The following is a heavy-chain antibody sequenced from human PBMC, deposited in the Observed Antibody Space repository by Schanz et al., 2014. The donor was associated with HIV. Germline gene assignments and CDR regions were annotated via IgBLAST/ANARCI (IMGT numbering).Heavy chain of an antibody. CDR3: ARVNKDIGGYYFDY. Sequence: QVQLMQSGAEVKKPGASVKVSCRASGYTFTTYGINWVRQAPGQGLEWMGWISAYNGNTIYAQKFQGRVTMTTDTATSTAYMELRSLRSDDTAVYYCARVNKDIGGYYFDYWGQGTLVTVSS. CDR2: ISAYNGNT. CDR1: GYTFTTYG. D-gene: IGHD2-15*01. V-gene: IGHV1-18*01. J-gene: IGHJ4*02.